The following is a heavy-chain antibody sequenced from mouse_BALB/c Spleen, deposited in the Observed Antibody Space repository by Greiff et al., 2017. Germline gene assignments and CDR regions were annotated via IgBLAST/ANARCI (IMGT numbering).Heavy chain of an antibody. CDR2: ISNGGGST. Sequence: EVHLVESGGGLVQPGGSLKLSCAASGFTFSSYTMSWVRQTPEKRLEWVAYISNGGGSTYYPDTVTGRFTISRDNAKNTLYLQMSSLKSEDTTMYYCARVGMITSFDYWGQGTTLTVSS. J-gene: IGHJ2*01. D-gene: IGHD2-4*01. CDR3: ARVGMITSFDY. V-gene: IGHV5-12-2*01. CDR1: GFTFSSYT.